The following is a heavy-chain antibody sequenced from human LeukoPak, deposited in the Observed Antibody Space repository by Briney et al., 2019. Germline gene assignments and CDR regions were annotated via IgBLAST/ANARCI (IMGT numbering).Heavy chain of an antibody. CDR3: AKDWTRYFDWTNEGGFDY. CDR1: GFTFSNYA. V-gene: IGHV3-23*01. J-gene: IGHJ4*02. Sequence: GGSLRLSCAASGFTFSNYAMNWVRQAPGKGLEWVSLISGSTGSTYYADSVKGRFTISRDNSKNTLYLQMNSLRAEDTAVYYCAKDWTRYFDWTNEGGFDYWGQGTLVTVSS. D-gene: IGHD3-9*01. CDR2: ISGSTGST.